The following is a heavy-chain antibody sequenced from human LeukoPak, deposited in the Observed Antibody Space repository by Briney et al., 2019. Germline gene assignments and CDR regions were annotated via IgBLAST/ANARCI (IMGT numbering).Heavy chain of an antibody. J-gene: IGHJ6*04. D-gene: IGHD2-2*01. CDR1: GFTVHDYG. CDR3: ASSCSSTSCYGRDV. V-gene: IGHV3-20*01. CDR2: THWNGGST. Sequence: AGSLRLSCAASGFTVHDYGMSWVSQAPGKGLEWVSGTHWNGGSTGYADSVKGRFTISRDNAKNSLYLQMNSLRAEDTALYHCASSCSSTSCYGRDVWGKGATVTVSS.